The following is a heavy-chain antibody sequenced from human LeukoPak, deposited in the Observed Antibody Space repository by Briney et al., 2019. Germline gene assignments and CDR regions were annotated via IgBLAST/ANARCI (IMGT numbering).Heavy chain of an antibody. CDR2: IYTSGST. V-gene: IGHV4-4*07. CDR3: ARGIIVAPLRFDP. CDR1: GGSISSYY. Sequence: PSETLSFTCTVSGGSISSYYRSWIRQPAGKGLEWIGRIYTSGSTNYNPSLKSRVTTSVDTSKNQFSLKLSSVTAADTAVYYCARGIIVAPLRFDPWGQGTLVTVSS. D-gene: IGHD3-22*01. J-gene: IGHJ5*02.